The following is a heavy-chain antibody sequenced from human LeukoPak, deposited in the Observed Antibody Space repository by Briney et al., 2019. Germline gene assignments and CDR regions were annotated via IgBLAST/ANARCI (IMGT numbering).Heavy chain of an antibody. V-gene: IGHV1-69*01. CDR3: ARGGVGATDAFDI. CDR1: GGTFSSYA. CDR2: IIPTFGTA. Sequence: SVKVSCKASGGTFSSYAISWVRQAPGQGLEWMGGIIPTFGTANYAQKFQGRVTITADESTSTAYMELSSLRSEDTAVYYCARGGVGATDAFDIWGQGTMVTVSS. D-gene: IGHD1-26*01. J-gene: IGHJ3*02.